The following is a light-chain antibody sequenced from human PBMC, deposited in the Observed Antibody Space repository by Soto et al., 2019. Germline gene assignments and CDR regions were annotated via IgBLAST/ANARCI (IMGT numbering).Light chain of an antibody. CDR1: QDIRKD. J-gene: IGKJ1*01. CDR2: AAS. Sequence: DTQMTQSPSSLSASVGDRVTITCRASQDIRKDLGWYQQKPGKAPKRLIYAASSLQSGVPSRFSGSGSGKEFTLIISSLQPEDYATYYCLQHNDYPPTFGQGTKVEI. CDR3: LQHNDYPPT. V-gene: IGKV1-17*01.